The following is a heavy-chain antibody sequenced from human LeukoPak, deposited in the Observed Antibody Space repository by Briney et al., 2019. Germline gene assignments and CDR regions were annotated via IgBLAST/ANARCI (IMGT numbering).Heavy chain of an antibody. CDR2: ISSSGSTI. V-gene: IGHV3-11*04. CDR1: GFTFSDYY. D-gene: IGHD1-26*01. Sequence: GGSLRLSCAASGFTFSDYYMSWIRQAPGKGLEWVSYISSSGSTIYYADSVKGRFTISRDNAKNSLHLQMSSLRAEDTAVYYCARDLLEWELPFDYWGQGTLVTVSS. J-gene: IGHJ4*02. CDR3: ARDLLEWELPFDY.